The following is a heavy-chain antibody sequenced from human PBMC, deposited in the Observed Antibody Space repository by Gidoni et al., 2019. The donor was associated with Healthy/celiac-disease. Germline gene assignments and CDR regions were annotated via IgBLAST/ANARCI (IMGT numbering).Heavy chain of an antibody. CDR1: GFTFSSYW. D-gene: IGHD3-10*01. CDR2: IKQDGSEK. J-gene: IGHJ5*02. Sequence: EVQLVESGGGLVQPGGSLRLSCAASGFTFSSYWVSWVRQAPGKGLEWVANIKQDGSEKYYVDSVKGRFTISRDNAKNSLYLQMNSLRAEDTAVYYCARAMVRGVIITSEYFDPWGQGTLVTVSS. V-gene: IGHV3-7*01. CDR3: ARAMVRGVIITSEYFDP.